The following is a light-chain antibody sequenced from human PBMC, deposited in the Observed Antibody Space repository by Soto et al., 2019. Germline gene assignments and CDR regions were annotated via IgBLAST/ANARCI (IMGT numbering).Light chain of an antibody. CDR3: QQLNTYPYT. V-gene: IGKV1-9*01. Sequence: IQLTQSPASLSASVGDRVTITCRASQGISSYLAWYQLKQGRAPKLLLYDASTLQSGVPSRFSGSGSGTDFTLTITSLQPEDFATYYCQQLNTYPYTFGQGSKLEIK. CDR2: DAS. CDR1: QGISSY. J-gene: IGKJ2*01.